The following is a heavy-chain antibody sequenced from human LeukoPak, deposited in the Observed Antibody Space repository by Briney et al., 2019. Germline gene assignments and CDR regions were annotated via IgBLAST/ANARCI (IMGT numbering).Heavy chain of an antibody. CDR2: IYTSGST. Sequence: PSETLSLTCTVSGGSISSGSYYWSWIRQPAGKGLEWIGHIYTSGSTNYNPSLKSRVTISVDTSKNQFSLKLSSVTAADTAVYYCAKGSEVRGVIIPLDYWGQGTLVTVSS. CDR3: AKGSEVRGVIIPLDY. J-gene: IGHJ4*02. D-gene: IGHD3-10*01. CDR1: GGSISSGSYY. V-gene: IGHV4-61*09.